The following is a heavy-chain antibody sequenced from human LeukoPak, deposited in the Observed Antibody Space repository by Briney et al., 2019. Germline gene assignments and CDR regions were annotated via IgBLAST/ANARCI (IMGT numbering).Heavy chain of an antibody. Sequence: NPGGSLRLSCAASGFTLNNAWMSWVRQAPGKGLEWLGRIKRETDGGTIDYAAPVKGRFTISRDDSRNTLYLQMDSLKIEDTAVYYCTTDRYYDNSELQFQHRGQGTLVTVSS. D-gene: IGHD3-22*01. CDR3: TTDRYYDNSELQFQH. J-gene: IGHJ1*01. V-gene: IGHV3-15*01. CDR2: IKRETDGGTI. CDR1: GFTLNNAW.